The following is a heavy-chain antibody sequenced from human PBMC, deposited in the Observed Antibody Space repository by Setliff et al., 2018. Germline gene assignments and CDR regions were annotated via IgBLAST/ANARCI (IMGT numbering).Heavy chain of an antibody. V-gene: IGHV4-59*01. CDR1: GGSISSYY. J-gene: IGHJ4*02. CDR2: IYYSGST. CDR3: ARAPRYFDSTGSYFDG. D-gene: IGHD3-22*01. Sequence: PSETLSLTCTVSGGSISSYYWSWIRQPPGKGLEWIGYIYYSGSTNYNPSLKSRVTISVDTSKNQFSLKLSSVTAADTAVYYCARAPRYFDSTGSYFDGWGQGTLVTVS.